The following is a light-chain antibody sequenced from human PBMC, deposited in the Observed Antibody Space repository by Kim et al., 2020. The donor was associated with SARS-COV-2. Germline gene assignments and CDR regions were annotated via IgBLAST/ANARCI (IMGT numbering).Light chain of an antibody. Sequence: QSALTQPASVSGSPGQSITISCTGTSSDVGGYSDVSWYQQHPGKAPKLLMFDVSNRPSGVSNRFSGSKAGNSASLTISGLQAEDEADYYCSSYKNSGTRGVFGGGTQLTVL. CDR3: SSYKNSGTRGV. CDR1: SSDVGGYSD. CDR2: DVS. V-gene: IGLV2-14*03. J-gene: IGLJ2*01.